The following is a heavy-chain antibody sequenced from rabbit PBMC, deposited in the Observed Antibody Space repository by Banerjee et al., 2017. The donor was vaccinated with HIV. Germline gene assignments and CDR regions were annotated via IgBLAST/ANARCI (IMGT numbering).Heavy chain of an antibody. D-gene: IGHD8-1*01. CDR1: GFSFSISYY. CDR2: IYAGSSGTT. J-gene: IGHJ4*01. V-gene: IGHV1S40*01. Sequence: QSLEESGGDLVKPGASLTLTCTASGFSFSISYYMCWVRQAPGKGLEWIACIYAGSSGTTYYASWAKGRFTISKTSSTTVTLQMTSLTAADTATYFCARDHGGGNTFYFNLWGQGTLVTVS. CDR3: ARDHGGGNTFYFNL.